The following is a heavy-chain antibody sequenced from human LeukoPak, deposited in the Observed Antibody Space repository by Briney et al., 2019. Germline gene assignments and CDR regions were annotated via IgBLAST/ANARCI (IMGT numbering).Heavy chain of an antibody. CDR1: GDSINSLDL. D-gene: IGHD3-22*01. CDR3: SGLVGRYSSGLYYYYFDY. V-gene: IGHV4-4*02. J-gene: IGHJ4*02. CDR2: MCVYGGT. Sequence: PSGTLSLTCTVSGDSINSLDLWSWVRQPPGKGLVWIGEMCVYGGTPSYPSVKSRITITIGESKTRFFLNLSSGTAADAAVYYCSGLVGRYSSGLYYYYFDYWGQGTLVTVSS.